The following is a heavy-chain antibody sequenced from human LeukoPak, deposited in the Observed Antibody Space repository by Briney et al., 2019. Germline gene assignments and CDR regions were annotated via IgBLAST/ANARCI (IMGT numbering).Heavy chain of an antibody. V-gene: IGHV5-51*01. J-gene: IGHJ4*02. Sequence: GESLKISCKASGYTFTGYWIGWVRQLPGKGLEWMGIFYPADSNTRYSPSFQGQVTISADKSISTAHLQWSSLKASDTAMYYCVGSTGYPYYFDYWGRGTLVTVSS. CDR2: FYPADSNT. CDR3: VGSTGYPYYFDY. CDR1: GYTFTGYW. D-gene: IGHD3-9*01.